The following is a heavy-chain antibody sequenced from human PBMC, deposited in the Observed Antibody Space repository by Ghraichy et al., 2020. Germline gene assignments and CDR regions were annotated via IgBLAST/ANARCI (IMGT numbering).Heavy chain of an antibody. V-gene: IGHV4-4*07. CDR1: GGSISSDY. CDR2: IYTSGST. D-gene: IGHD2-2*01. Sequence: SETLSLTCTVSGGSISSDYWSWIRQPAGKGLEWIGRIYTSGSTSYNPSLRSRVTMSVDTSKNQFSLTLRSVTAADTAVYYCARDARANCSGPSCYVHFDWWGQGTLVTVSS. J-gene: IGHJ4*02. CDR3: ARDARANCSGPSCYVHFDW.